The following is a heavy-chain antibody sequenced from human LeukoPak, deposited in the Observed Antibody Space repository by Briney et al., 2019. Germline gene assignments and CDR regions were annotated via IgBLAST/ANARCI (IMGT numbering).Heavy chain of an antibody. D-gene: IGHD2-15*01. Sequence: GASLKISCKASGYPFTGYYMHWARPAPGQGREWMGWINPNSGGTNYAQKFQGRVTMTRDTSISTAYMELSRLRSDDTAVYYCARDFCSGGSCYDWFDPWGQGTLVTVSS. CDR1: GYPFTGYY. CDR2: INPNSGGT. V-gene: IGHV1-2*02. J-gene: IGHJ5*02. CDR3: ARDFCSGGSCYDWFDP.